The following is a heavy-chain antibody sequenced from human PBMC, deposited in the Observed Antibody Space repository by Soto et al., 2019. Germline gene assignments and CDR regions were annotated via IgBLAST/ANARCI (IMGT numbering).Heavy chain of an antibody. CDR3: VRDNDWAFDY. J-gene: IGHJ4*02. Sequence: PGGSLRLSCEASGFVFGSYTMNWVRQAPGKGLEWLSYITKSGGTTSYVDSVKGRFTIFRDSARSSLYLQMNSVRADDTAVYYCVRDNDWAFDYWGQGTLVTVSS. D-gene: IGHD3-9*01. V-gene: IGHV3-48*01. CDR1: GFVFGSYT. CDR2: ITKSGGTT.